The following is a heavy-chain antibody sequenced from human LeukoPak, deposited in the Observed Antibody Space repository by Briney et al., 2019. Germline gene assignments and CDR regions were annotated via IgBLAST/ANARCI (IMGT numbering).Heavy chain of an antibody. Sequence: GGSLRLSCAASGFTFSNYAMTWVRQAPGKGLEWISVIGRGGGDIQYADSVKGRFTISRDNSKNTLYLQMNSLRAEDTAVYYCARGFWTYCGGDCYPNDYWGQGTLVTVSS. V-gene: IGHV3-23*01. D-gene: IGHD2-21*02. CDR2: IGRGGGDI. CDR1: GFTFSNYA. CDR3: ARGFWTYCGGDCYPNDY. J-gene: IGHJ4*02.